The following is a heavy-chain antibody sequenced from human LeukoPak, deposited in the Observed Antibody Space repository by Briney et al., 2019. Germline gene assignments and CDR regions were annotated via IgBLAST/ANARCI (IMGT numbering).Heavy chain of an antibody. D-gene: IGHD3-10*01. J-gene: IGHJ4*02. Sequence: GGSLRLSCAASGFSFSSYWMHWVRQAPGKGLVWVSRIKTDGSSATYADSVRGRFTISRDDAKNTLYLEMSSLRGEDTAVYYCAGSRGAHYFDFWGQGTLVTVSS. V-gene: IGHV3-74*01. CDR3: AGSRGAHYFDF. CDR2: IKTDGSSA. CDR1: GFSFSSYW.